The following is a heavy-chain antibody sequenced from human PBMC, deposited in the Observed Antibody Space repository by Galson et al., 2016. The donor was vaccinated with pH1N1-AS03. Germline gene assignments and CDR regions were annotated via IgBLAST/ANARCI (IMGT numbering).Heavy chain of an antibody. J-gene: IGHJ3*02. CDR1: GGTFSTNG. V-gene: IGHV1-69*04. CDR2: IIPMLGRG. CDR3: ARGWRENSFDM. D-gene: IGHD2/OR15-2a*01. Sequence: SVKVSCKASGGTFSTNGFTWVRQAPGQGLEWMGRIIPMLGRGNYAQKFQGRVTIIADISTSTTYMELSNLTSEDTAVYYCARGWRENSFDMWGQGTMVTVSS.